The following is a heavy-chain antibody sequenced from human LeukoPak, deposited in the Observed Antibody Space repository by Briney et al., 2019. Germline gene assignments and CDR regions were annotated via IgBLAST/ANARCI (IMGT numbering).Heavy chain of an antibody. CDR3: ARASGRYSDAFDI. D-gene: IGHD1-26*01. J-gene: IGHJ3*02. V-gene: IGHV1-2*02. Sequence: ASVKVSCKASGYTFTGYYMHWVRQAPGQGLEWMGWINPNSGGTNYAQNFQGRVTMTRDTSISTAYMELSRLRPDDTALYYCARASGRYSDAFDIWGQGTMVTVSS. CDR1: GYTFTGYY. CDR2: INPNSGGT.